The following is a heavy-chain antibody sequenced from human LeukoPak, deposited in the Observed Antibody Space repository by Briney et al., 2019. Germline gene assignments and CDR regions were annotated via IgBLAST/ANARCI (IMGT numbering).Heavy chain of an antibody. CDR2: IYYSGST. Sequence: SETLSLTCAVSGGSISSGGYSWSWIRQPPGKGLEWIGYIYYSGSTYYNPSLKSRVTISVDTSKNQFSLKLSSVTAADTAVYYCARLSTTVVTFDYWGQGTLVTVSS. J-gene: IGHJ4*02. CDR1: GGSISSGGYS. V-gene: IGHV4-31*11. D-gene: IGHD4-23*01. CDR3: ARLSTTVVTFDY.